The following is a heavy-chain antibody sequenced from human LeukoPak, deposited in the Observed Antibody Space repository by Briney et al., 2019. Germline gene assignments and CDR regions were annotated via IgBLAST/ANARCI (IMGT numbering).Heavy chain of an antibody. D-gene: IGHD1-26*01. CDR3: AKGWTAVGS. Sequence: GGSLRLSCVASGFTFSIYAMTWVRQAPGRGLEWVSGISGGSESTYYADSVKGRFTISRDNSKNTLYMEMNNLRGADTAVYYCAKGWTAVGSWGQGTRVTVSS. CDR1: GFTFSIYA. V-gene: IGHV3-23*01. CDR2: ISGGSEST. J-gene: IGHJ5*02.